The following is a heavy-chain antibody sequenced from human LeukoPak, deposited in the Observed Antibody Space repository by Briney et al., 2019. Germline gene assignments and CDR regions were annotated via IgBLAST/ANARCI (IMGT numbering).Heavy chain of an antibody. Sequence: SVKFSCKASGGTFSSYAISWVRQAPGQGLEWMGGIIPIFGTANYAQKFQGRVTITADKSTSTAYMELSSLRSEDTAVYYCARGDDSGYDSDFDYWGQGTLVTVSS. CDR2: IIPIFGTA. J-gene: IGHJ4*02. V-gene: IGHV1-69*06. CDR3: ARGDDSGYDSDFDY. D-gene: IGHD5-12*01. CDR1: GGTFSSYA.